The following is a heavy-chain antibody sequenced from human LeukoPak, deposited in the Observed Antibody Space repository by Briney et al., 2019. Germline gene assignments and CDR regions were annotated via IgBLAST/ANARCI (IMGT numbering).Heavy chain of an antibody. V-gene: IGHV4-39*01. CDR1: GGSISSSSYY. D-gene: IGHD6-13*01. Sequence: SETLSLTCTVSGGSISSSSYYWGWIRQPPGKGLEWIRSIYYSGSTYYNPSLKSRVTISVDTSKNQFSLKLSSVTAADTAVYYCARRGHSSHGYWYFDLWGRGTLVTVSS. CDR3: ARRGHSSHGYWYFDL. J-gene: IGHJ2*01. CDR2: IYYSGST.